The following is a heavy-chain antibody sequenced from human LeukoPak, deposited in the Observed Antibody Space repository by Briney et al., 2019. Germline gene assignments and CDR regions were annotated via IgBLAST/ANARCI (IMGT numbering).Heavy chain of an antibody. CDR2: INPNSGGT. CDR3: ARGPVIAVAGTYYMDV. D-gene: IGHD6-19*01. V-gene: IGHV1-2*02. J-gene: IGHJ6*03. CDR1: GYTFTGYY. Sequence: GASVKVSCKASGYTFTGYYMHWVRQAPGQGLEWMGWINPNSGGTNYAQKFQGRVTMTRDTSISTAYMELSSLRSEDMAVYYCARGPVIAVAGTYYMDVWGKGTTVTVSS.